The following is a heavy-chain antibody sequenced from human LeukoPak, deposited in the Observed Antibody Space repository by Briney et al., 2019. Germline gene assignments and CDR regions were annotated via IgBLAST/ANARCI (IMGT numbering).Heavy chain of an antibody. D-gene: IGHD4/OR15-4a*01. Sequence: KTSETLSLTCAVYGGSFSNYYWSWIRQPPGKGLEWIGETNQSGRTNCNPSLKSRVTISVDTSKKQFSLKLSSVTAADTAVYYCARGSFRGATDYWGQGTLVTVSS. V-gene: IGHV4-34*01. CDR2: TNQSGRT. J-gene: IGHJ4*02. CDR1: GGSFSNYY. CDR3: ARGSFRGATDY.